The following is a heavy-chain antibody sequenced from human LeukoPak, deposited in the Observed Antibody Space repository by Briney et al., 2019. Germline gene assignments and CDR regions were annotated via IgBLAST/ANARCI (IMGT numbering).Heavy chain of an antibody. J-gene: IGHJ5*02. Sequence: ASVKVSCKVSGYTLTELSMHWVRQAPGKGLEWMGCFDPEDGETIYAQKFQGRVTMTEDTSTDTAYMELSSLRSEDTAVYYCATEPLWFGEFLGGFDPWGQGTLVTVSS. CDR1: GYTLTELS. V-gene: IGHV1-24*01. D-gene: IGHD3-10*01. CDR3: ATEPLWFGEFLGGFDP. CDR2: FDPEDGET.